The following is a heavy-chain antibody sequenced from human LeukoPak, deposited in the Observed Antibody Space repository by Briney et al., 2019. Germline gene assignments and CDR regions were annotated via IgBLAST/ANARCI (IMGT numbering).Heavy chain of an antibody. CDR3: VRAPEQLWLLGGYYFDY. Sequence: PSQTLSLTCTVSGGSISSGGYYWSWIRQHPGKGLEWIGYIYYSGSTYYNPSLKSRVTISVDTSKNQFSLKLSSVTAADTAVYYCVRAPEQLWLLGGYYFDYWGQGTLVTVSS. V-gene: IGHV4-31*03. J-gene: IGHJ4*02. D-gene: IGHD5-18*01. CDR1: GGSISSGGYY. CDR2: IYYSGST.